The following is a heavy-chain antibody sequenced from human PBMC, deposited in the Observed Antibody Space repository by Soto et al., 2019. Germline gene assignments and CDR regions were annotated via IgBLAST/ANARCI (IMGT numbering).Heavy chain of an antibody. CDR2: LVPQFGTP. CDR3: ARQNRHTPMVPFDV. Sequence: QVQLVQSGAEVKKPGSSVKVSCLASRGTFNRYAINWVRQAPGHGLEWLGALVPQFGTPNYAQKFQDRVTIVADKSTNTTSMELRGLTSDDTAVYYCARQNRHTPMVPFDVWGQGTLVTFSS. J-gene: IGHJ4*02. CDR1: RGTFNRYA. D-gene: IGHD5-18*01. V-gene: IGHV1-69*06.